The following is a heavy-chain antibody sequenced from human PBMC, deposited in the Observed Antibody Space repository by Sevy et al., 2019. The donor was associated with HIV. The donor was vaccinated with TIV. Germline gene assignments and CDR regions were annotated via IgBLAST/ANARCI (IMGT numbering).Heavy chain of an antibody. CDR1: GYTFTSYA. CDR2: INAGNGNT. J-gene: IGHJ4*02. CDR3: ARGSRIAAAGTRFDY. V-gene: IGHV1-3*01. Sequence: ASVKVSCKASGYTFTSYAMHWVRQAPGQRLEWMGWINAGNGNTKYSQTFQGRVTITRDTSASTAYMELSSLRSEDTAVYYCARGSRIAAAGTRFDYWGQGTLVTVSS. D-gene: IGHD6-13*01.